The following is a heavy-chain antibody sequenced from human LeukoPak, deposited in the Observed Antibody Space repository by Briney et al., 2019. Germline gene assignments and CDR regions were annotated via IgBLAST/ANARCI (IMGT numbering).Heavy chain of an antibody. CDR1: VLILRSYR. Sequence: GGSLLLSCSASVLILRSYRIHRVPQAPGKGLGWEAAKWYDGSNRYYADSLKGRLTISRDNSKNTLYLQMNSLRAEDTAVYYCARDHSGAYDNVLDFWGQGTLVTVSS. CDR3: ARDHSGAYDNVLDF. J-gene: IGHJ4*02. CDR2: KWYDGSNR. D-gene: IGHD3-16*01. V-gene: IGHV3-33*01.